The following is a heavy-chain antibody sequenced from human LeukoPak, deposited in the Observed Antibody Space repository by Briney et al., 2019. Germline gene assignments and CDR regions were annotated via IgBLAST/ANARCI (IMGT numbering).Heavy chain of an antibody. CDR1: GGTFSSYV. CDR3: ARSYSSSWYNYYYYYYYMDV. CDR2: IIPIFETA. J-gene: IGHJ6*03. D-gene: IGHD6-13*01. Sequence: ASVKVSCKASGGTFSSYVISWVRQAPGQGLEWMGGIIPIFETANYAQKFQGRVTMTRNTSISTAYMELSSLRSEDTAVYYCARSYSSSWYNYYYYYYYMDVWGKGTTVTISS. V-gene: IGHV1-69*05.